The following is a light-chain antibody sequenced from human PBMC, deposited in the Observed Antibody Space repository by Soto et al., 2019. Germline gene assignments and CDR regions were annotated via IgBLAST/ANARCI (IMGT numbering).Light chain of an antibody. J-gene: IGKJ1*01. CDR2: AAS. CDR3: QQLKIYPRT. CDR1: QAISRY. Sequence: DIQLTQSPSFLSASVGDRVTITCRASQAISRYLAWYYQKPGKAPHLLIHAASTLQSGVPSRFSGSGSGTEFTLTINSLQPADFATYYCQQLKIYPRTFGQWTKVEIK. V-gene: IGKV1-9*01.